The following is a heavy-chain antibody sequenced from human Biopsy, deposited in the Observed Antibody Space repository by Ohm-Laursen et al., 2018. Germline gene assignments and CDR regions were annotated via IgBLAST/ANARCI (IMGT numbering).Heavy chain of an antibody. J-gene: IGHJ5*01. CDR1: GFSFSSYG. Sequence: SLRLSCAAPGFSFSSYGMNWVRQAPGKGLEWVAHIDVSDYNTYYADSVRGRFTISRDNSKQMVHLEINSLTADDTAVYYCVKQWGGYNFDSWGQGTLVTVSS. CDR3: VKQWGGYNFDS. V-gene: IGHV3-23*01. D-gene: IGHD1-14*01. CDR2: IDVSDYNT.